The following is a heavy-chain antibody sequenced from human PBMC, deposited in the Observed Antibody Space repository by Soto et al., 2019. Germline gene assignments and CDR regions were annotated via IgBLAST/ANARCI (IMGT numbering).Heavy chain of an antibody. Sequence: GVLRLTCAASGFTVSSNYMSRVRHAPGKGLEWVSVIYSGGSTYYADSVKGRFTISRDSVKNMLSLDMSDLRAEDTAVYYCAKDCRRLAVSGSAFDSWGQGALVTVS. D-gene: IGHD6-13*01. CDR1: GFTVSSNY. CDR2: IYSGGST. CDR3: AKDCRRLAVSGSAFDS. J-gene: IGHJ4*02. V-gene: IGHV3-53*01.